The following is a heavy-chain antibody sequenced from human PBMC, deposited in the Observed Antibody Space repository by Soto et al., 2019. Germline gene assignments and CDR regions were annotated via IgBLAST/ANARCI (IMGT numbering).Heavy chain of an antibody. V-gene: IGHV3-23*01. CDR3: TREASSWGFAFDL. J-gene: IGHJ3*01. CDR1: GFTFSHYA. CDR2: IFGSGAPT. D-gene: IGHD3-16*01. Sequence: EVQLLESGGGLVQPGGSLRLSCAASGFTFSHYAMSWVRQAPGKGLQWVSTIFGSGAPTHYADSVKGRFGISRDNSNNMLFLEMNSIKDEDTAVYYWTREASSWGFAFDLWGQGTRGAVSS.